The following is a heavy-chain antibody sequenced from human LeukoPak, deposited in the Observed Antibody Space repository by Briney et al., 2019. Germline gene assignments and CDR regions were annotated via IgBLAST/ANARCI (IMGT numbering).Heavy chain of an antibody. CDR1: GFTFDPYA. CDR3: AQGGFYDTSGPLGY. Sequence: GGSLRLSCAASGFTFDPYAMSWVRQAPGKGLEWVSGISGSGGSTYYADSVKGRFTISRDNSKNTLYLQLNALRAGDTAVYYCAQGGFYDTSGPLGYWGQGTLVTVSS. D-gene: IGHD3-22*01. V-gene: IGHV3-23*01. CDR2: ISGSGGST. J-gene: IGHJ4*02.